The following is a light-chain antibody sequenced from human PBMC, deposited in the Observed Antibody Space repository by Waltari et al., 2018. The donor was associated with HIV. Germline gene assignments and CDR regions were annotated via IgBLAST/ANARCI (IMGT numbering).Light chain of an antibody. J-gene: IGLJ2*01. CDR3: SSYTSSNTVI. Sequence: QSALTQSASVSGSPGQSITIPCTGTSSDVGGYNYVPWYQQHPGKAPKLVIYNVSNRPSGVSNRFSGSKSGNTASLTISGLQAEDEAEYYCSSYTSSNTVIFGGGTRVTVL. CDR1: SSDVGGYNY. V-gene: IGLV2-14*01. CDR2: NVS.